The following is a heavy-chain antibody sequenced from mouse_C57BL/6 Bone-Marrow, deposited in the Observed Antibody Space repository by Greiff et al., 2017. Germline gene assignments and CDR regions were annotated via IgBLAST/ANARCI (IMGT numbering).Heavy chain of an antibody. V-gene: IGHV10-3*01. J-gene: IGHJ1*03. CDR2: IRSKSRNYAT. CDR1: GFTFNTSA. D-gene: IGHD2-10*01. CDR3: VRAYRWYFDV. Sequence: EVHLVESGGGLVQPKGSLKLSCAASGFTFNTSAMHWVRQAPGKGLEWVARIRSKSRNYATYYADAVKDRFTISRDDSQSMHYLQMNNQKTEVTAMYYCVRAYRWYFDVWGTGTTVTVSS.